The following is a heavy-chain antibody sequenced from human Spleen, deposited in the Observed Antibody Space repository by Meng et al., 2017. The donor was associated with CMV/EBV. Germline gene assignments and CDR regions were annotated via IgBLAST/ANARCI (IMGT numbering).Heavy chain of an antibody. D-gene: IGHD1-7*01. Sequence: ASVKVSCKASGYSFTDYYLHWVRQAPGQGLEWMGWINPNSGGTNYAQKFQGRVTMTRGTSITTVYMELSRLRSDDTAVYYCAREGSGGNYKYNWFDPWGQGTLVSLL. J-gene: IGHJ5*02. CDR3: AREGSGGNYKYNWFDP. CDR2: INPNSGGT. CDR1: GYSFTDYY. V-gene: IGHV1-2*02.